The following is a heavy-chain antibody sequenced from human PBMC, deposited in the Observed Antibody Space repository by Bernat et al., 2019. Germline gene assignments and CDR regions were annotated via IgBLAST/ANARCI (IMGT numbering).Heavy chain of an antibody. V-gene: IGHV4-34*01. J-gene: IGHJ4*02. CDR3: TRGLGLGYDILTGYPLLGYFDY. CDR2: INHSGST. CDR1: GGSFSGYY. Sequence: QVQLQQWGAGLLKPSETLSLTCAVYGGSFSGYYSSWIRQPPAKGLEWIGAINHSGSTNYNPSLKSRVTISVDTSKNQCSRKLSSVTAADTTVYYCTRGLGLGYDILTGYPLLGYFDYWGQGTLVTVSS. D-gene: IGHD3-9*01.